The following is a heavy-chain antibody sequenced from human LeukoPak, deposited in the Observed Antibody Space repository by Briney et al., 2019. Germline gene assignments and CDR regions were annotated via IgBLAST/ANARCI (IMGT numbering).Heavy chain of an antibody. CDR2: IYYSGST. CDR1: GGSISSSSYY. Sequence: SETLSLTCTVSGGSISSSSYYWGWIRQPPGKGLEWIGSIYYSGSTYYNPSLKSRVTISVDTSKNQFSLKLSSVTAADTAVYYCARPEGQDAFGIWGQGTMVTVSS. J-gene: IGHJ3*02. CDR3: ARPEGQDAFGI. V-gene: IGHV4-39*01. D-gene: IGHD1-14*01.